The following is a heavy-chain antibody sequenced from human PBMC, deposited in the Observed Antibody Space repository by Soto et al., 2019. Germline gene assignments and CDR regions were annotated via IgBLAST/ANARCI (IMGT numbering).Heavy chain of an antibody. CDR1: GGSISSYY. CDR3: AREDGYSYGENWFDP. Sequence: SETLSLTCTVSGGSISSYYWSWIRQPPGKGLEWIGYIYYSGSTNYNPSLKSRVTISVDTSKNQFSLKLSSVTAADTAVYYCAREDGYSYGENWFDPWGQGTLLTVSS. V-gene: IGHV4-59*01. D-gene: IGHD5-18*01. CDR2: IYYSGST. J-gene: IGHJ5*02.